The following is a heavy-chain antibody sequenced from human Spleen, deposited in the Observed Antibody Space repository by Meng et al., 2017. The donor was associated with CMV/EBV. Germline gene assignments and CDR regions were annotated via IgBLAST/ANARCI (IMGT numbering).Heavy chain of an antibody. D-gene: IGHD3-10*01. J-gene: IGHJ4*02. CDR1: GGSISSGDYY. V-gene: IGHV4-30-4*08. Sequence: SETLSLTCTVSGGSISSGDYYWSWIRQPPGKGLEWIGYIYYSGSTYYNPSLKSRVTISVDTSKNQFSLKLSSVTAADSAVYYYARDPAMVRGVIIPGDYWGQGTLVTVSS. CDR3: ARDPAMVRGVIIPGDY. CDR2: IYYSGST.